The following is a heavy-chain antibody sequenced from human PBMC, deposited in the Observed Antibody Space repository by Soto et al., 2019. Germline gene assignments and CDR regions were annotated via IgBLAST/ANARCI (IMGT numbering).Heavy chain of an antibody. V-gene: IGHV2-5*02. Sequence: QITLKESGPTLVKPTQTLTLTCTFSGFSLSTRGVGVGWLRQPPGKALEWLAVIYWDDDKRYSPSLQSRLTITKDTSKNHVVLTMTNMDPVDTATYYCARKNYGDYPTDYWGQGTLVTVSS. CDR2: IYWDDDK. D-gene: IGHD4-17*01. CDR1: GFSLSTRGVG. J-gene: IGHJ4*02. CDR3: ARKNYGDYPTDY.